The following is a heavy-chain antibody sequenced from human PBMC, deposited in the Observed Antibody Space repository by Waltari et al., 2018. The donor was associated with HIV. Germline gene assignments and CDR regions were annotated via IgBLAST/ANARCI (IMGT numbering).Heavy chain of an antibody. CDR3: AKVHGSGSYASYYYGMDV. Sequence: QVQLVESGGGVVQPGRSLRLSCAASGFTFSSYGMHWVRQAPGKGLEWVAIISFDGSHKYYSASVKCRFTISVDNSKNTLYLQMNSLRAEDTAVYYCAKVHGSGSYASYYYGMDVWGQGTTVTVSS. D-gene: IGHD3-10*01. CDR2: ISFDGSHK. CDR1: GFTFSSYG. V-gene: IGHV3-30*18. J-gene: IGHJ6*02.